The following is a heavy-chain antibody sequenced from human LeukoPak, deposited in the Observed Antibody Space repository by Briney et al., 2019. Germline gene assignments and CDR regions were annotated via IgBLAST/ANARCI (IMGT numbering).Heavy chain of an antibody. CDR3: AREGGWCVSTSCTGYYYYGVDV. Sequence: ASLKVSCKASGYTLTSYDINWVRQAPGQGLEWMGWMNPNRGNTGYAQKFQGRVTMARNTSIGTAYMELSSLRSEDRAVYYCAREGGWCVSTSCTGYYYYGVDVWGQGTTVTVSS. J-gene: IGHJ6*02. V-gene: IGHV1-8*01. D-gene: IGHD2-2*01. CDR1: GYTLTSYD. CDR2: MNPNRGNT.